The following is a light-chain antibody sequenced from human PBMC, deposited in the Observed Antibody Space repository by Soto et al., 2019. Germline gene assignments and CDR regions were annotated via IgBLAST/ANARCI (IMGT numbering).Light chain of an antibody. CDR1: SSDVGGYNY. CDR2: DVS. V-gene: IGLV2-11*01. CDR3: CSYAGSYSYVV. J-gene: IGLJ2*01. Sequence: QSALTQPRSVSGSLGQSVTISCTGTSSDVGGYNYVSWYQQHPGKAPKLIIYDVSERPSGVPDRFSGSKSGNTASLTISGLQAEDEADYCCCSYAGSYSYVVFGGGPKVTVL.